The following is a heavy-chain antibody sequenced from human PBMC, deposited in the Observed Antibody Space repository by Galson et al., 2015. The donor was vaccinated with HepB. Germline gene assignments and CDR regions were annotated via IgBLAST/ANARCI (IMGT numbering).Heavy chain of an antibody. CDR1: GFTFSDYH. J-gene: IGHJ4*02. Sequence: SLRLSCAASGFTFSDYHMSWIRQAPGKGLECISYIDATSAIVYHADSVKGRFTISRDNAKNSLYLQMNSLRADDTAVYYCARDPKRIDYWGQGTLVTVSS. V-gene: IGHV3-11*01. CDR2: IDATSAIV. CDR3: ARDPKRIDY.